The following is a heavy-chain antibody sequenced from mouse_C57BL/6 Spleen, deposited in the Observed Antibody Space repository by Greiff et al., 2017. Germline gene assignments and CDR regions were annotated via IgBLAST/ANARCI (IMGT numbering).Heavy chain of an antibody. CDR1: GYSITSGYY. D-gene: IGHD1-1*01. V-gene: IGHV3-6*01. CDR3: ARGSSSGCAMDY. Sequence: EVQLQESGPGLVKPSQSLSLTCSVTGYSITSGYYWNWIRQFPGNKLEWMGYISYDGSNNYNPSLKNRISITRDTSKNQFFLKLNSVTTEDTATYCCARGSSSGCAMDYWGQGTSVTVSS. CDR2: ISYDGSN. J-gene: IGHJ4*01.